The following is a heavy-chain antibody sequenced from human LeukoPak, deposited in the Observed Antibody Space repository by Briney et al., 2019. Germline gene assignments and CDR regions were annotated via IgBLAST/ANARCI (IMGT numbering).Heavy chain of an antibody. V-gene: IGHV3-30*02. J-gene: IGHJ4*02. Sequence: GGSLRLSCAASGFTFSSNGMHWVRQAPGKGLEWVAFIRFDGSNTYYADSVKGRLTISRDTSKNTLYLQMNSLRPEDTVVYYCAKAGGSSWAVLDYWGQGTLVTVSS. CDR1: GFTFSSNG. CDR3: AKAGGSSWAVLDY. CDR2: IRFDGSNT. D-gene: IGHD6-13*01.